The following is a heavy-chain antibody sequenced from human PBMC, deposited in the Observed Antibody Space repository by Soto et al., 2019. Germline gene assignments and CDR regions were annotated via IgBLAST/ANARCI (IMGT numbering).Heavy chain of an antibody. CDR1: GFTFSSYG. J-gene: IGHJ6*03. CDR3: AKDALDIVVVVAATPAYYYMGV. V-gene: IGHV3-30*18. CDR2: ISYDGSNK. D-gene: IGHD2-15*01. Sequence: GGSLRLSCAAAGFTFSSYGMHWVRQAPGKGLEWVAVISYDGSNKYYADSVKGRFTISRDNSKNTLYLQMNSLRAEDTAVYYCAKDALDIVVVVAATPAYYYMGVWGKGTTVTVSS.